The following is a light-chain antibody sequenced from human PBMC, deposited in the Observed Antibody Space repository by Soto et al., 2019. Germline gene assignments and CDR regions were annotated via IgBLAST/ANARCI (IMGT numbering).Light chain of an antibody. Sequence: EIVLTQSPATLSLSPLEIATLYFMASQSVNSYLAWYQQKPGQAPRLLIYDASNRATGIPARFSGSGSGTDFTLTISSLEPEDFAIYYCQQRSNWPPNFGQGTRLEIK. CDR3: QQRSNWPPN. CDR2: DAS. V-gene: IGKV3-11*01. CDR1: QSVNSY. J-gene: IGKJ5*01.